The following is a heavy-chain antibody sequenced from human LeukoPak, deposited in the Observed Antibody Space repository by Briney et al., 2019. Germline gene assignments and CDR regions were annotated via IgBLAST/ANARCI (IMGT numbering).Heavy chain of an antibody. V-gene: IGHV3-23*01. CDR1: GFTFSSHA. CDR3: AKVSSGSYYNVDAFDI. CDR2: ISGSGGST. J-gene: IGHJ3*02. Sequence: GGSPRLSCAASGFTFSSHAMSWVRQAPGKGLEWVSAISGSGGSTYYADSVQGRFTVSRDHSSNTLYLQMNSLRAEDTAVYYCAKVSSGSYYNVDAFDIWGQGTMVTVSS. D-gene: IGHD3-10*01.